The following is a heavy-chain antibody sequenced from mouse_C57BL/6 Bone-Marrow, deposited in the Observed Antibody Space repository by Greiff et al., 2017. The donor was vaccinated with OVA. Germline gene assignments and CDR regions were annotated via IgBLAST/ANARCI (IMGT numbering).Heavy chain of an antibody. CDR1: GYTFTDYY. CDR3: ARRLTGKEDYFDY. Sequence: VQLQQSGAELVRPGASVKLSCKASGYTFTDYYINWVKQRPGQGLEWIARIYPGSGNTYYNEKFKGKATLTAEKSSSTAYMQLSSLTSEDSAVYFCARRLTGKEDYFDYWGQGTTLTVSS. J-gene: IGHJ2*01. CDR2: IYPGSGNT. V-gene: IGHV1-76*01. D-gene: IGHD4-1*01.